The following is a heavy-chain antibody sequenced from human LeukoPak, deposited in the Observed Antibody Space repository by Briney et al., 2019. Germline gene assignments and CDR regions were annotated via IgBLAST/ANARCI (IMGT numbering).Heavy chain of an antibody. CDR2: INHSGST. CDR1: GGSFSGYY. Sequence: SETLSLTCAVYGGSFSGYYWSWIRQPPGKGLEWIGEINHSGSTNYNPSLKSRVTISVDTSKNQFSLKLSSVTAADTAVYYCARHLTPPYGMDVWGQGTTVTVSS. J-gene: IGHJ6*02. CDR3: ARHLTPPYGMDV. V-gene: IGHV4-34*01. D-gene: IGHD1-14*01.